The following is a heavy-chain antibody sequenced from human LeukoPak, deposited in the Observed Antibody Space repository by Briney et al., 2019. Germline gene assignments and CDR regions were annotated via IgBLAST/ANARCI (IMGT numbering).Heavy chain of an antibody. V-gene: IGHV1-18*01. J-gene: IGHJ2*01. Sequence: ASVKVSCKASGYTFISYGISWVRQAPGQGLEWMGWISGYNGNTNYAQNLQGRVTMTTDTSTSTAYTELRSLRSDDTAVYYCARGLGVVTARSEQPKPRYFDLWGRGTQVTVSS. D-gene: IGHD2-21*02. CDR2: ISGYNGNT. CDR1: GYTFISYG. CDR3: ARGLGVVTARSEQPKPRYFDL.